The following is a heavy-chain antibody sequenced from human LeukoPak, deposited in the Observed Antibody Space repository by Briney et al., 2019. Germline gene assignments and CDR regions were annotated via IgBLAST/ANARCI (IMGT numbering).Heavy chain of an antibody. CDR3: ARGFITSYFDY. CDR2: IYSGGTT. D-gene: IGHD1-20*01. V-gene: IGHV3-53*01. J-gene: IGHJ4*02. Sequence: PGGSLRLSCAASEFNVSSDYMSWVRQAPGKGLEWVSVIYSGGTTYYGDSVKGRFTISRDNSKNTLNLQMSSLSAEDTAVYYCARGFITSYFDYWGQGTVVTVSS. CDR1: EFNVSSDY.